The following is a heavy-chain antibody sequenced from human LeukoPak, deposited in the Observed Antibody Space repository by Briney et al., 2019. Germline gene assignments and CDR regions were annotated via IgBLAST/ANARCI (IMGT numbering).Heavy chain of an antibody. Sequence: ASETLSLTCTVSGGSLSSSSYYWGWIRQPPGKGLGGIGEIKHSGSTNYHPSLKNRVTISVEPSKNQFSLELSSVTAADTAVYYCARVPSSLYYDFWSGPFDYWGQGTLVTVSS. D-gene: IGHD3-3*01. CDR2: IKHSGST. CDR3: ARVPSSLYYDFWSGPFDY. CDR1: GGSLSSSSYY. J-gene: IGHJ4*02. V-gene: IGHV4-39*01.